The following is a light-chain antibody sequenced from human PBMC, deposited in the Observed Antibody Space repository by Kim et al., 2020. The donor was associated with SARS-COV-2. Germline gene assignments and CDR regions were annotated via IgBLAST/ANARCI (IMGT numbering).Light chain of an antibody. V-gene: IGLV3-1*01. CDR1: NLGNKY. Sequence: SYELTQPPSVSVSPGQTASISCSGENLGNKYVCWYQQKPGQPPVLVMYEDSKRPSGIPERFSGSNSGNTATLTISGTQAGDEAEYHCQAWGSNINWGFGG. J-gene: IGLJ3*02. CDR2: EDS. CDR3: QAWGSNINWG.